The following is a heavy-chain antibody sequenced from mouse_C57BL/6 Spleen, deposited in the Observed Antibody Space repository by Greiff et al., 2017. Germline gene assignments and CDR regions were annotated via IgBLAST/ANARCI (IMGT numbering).Heavy chain of an antibody. CDR2: INYDGSST. J-gene: IGHJ2*01. Sequence: EVHLVESEGGLVQPGSSLKLSCTASGFTFSDYYMAWVRQVPEKGLEWVANINYDGSSTYYLDSLKSRFIISRDNAKNILYLQMSSLKSEDTATYYCARDDGYYFDYWGQGTTLTVSS. D-gene: IGHD2-3*01. CDR3: ARDDGYYFDY. CDR1: GFTFSDYY. V-gene: IGHV5-16*01.